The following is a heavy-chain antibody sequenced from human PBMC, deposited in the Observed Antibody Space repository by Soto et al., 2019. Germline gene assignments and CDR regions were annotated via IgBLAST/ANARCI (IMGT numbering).Heavy chain of an antibody. CDR1: GYPVTAYY. CDR3: AGGGGVGVAGSAAFDM. Sequence: QLHLVQSGAVVKKPGASVTVSCSASGYPVTAYYMHWVRQAPGRGLEWMGGINPATGAAKYTQTFQGGVTMPRDTSTSTVFRERSGLTSEDTAVFYWAGGGGVGVAGSAAFDMWGQGTLVTVSS. V-gene: IGHV1-2*02. CDR2: INPATGAA. D-gene: IGHD3-3*01. J-gene: IGHJ3*02.